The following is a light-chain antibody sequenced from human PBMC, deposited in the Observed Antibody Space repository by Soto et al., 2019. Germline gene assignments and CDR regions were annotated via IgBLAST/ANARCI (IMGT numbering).Light chain of an antibody. CDR1: QSVGGN. Sequence: EIVMTQSPATLSVSPGERVTLSCRASQSVGGNLAWFQQKPGQAPRLLIYDTSTRATGIPARFSGSGSGTEFTRTINSLQSEDFAVYYCQQYNDWPPYTFGQGTKLEIK. CDR2: DTS. CDR3: QQYNDWPPYT. V-gene: IGKV3-15*01. J-gene: IGKJ2*01.